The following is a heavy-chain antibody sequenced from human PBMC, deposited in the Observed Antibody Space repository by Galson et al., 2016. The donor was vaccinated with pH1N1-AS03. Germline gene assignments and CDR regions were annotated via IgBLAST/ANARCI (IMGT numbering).Heavy chain of an antibody. CDR2: VKRKTDGGTT. Sequence: SLRLSCAASGFTFSNAWMSWVRQAPGKGLEWVGRVKRKTDGGTTDYAAPVKGRFTIARDDSKDPVYLQMDSLKTEDTAVYYCTTDSGRSSSIWFDPWGQGTLVTVSS. V-gene: IGHV3-15*01. CDR1: GFTFSNAW. CDR3: TTDSGRSSSIWFDP. D-gene: IGHD6-6*01. J-gene: IGHJ5*02.